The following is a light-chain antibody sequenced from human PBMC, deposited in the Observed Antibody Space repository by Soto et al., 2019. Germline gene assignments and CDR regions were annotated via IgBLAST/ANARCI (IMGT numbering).Light chain of an antibody. J-gene: IGLJ1*01. V-gene: IGLV1-40*01. CDR3: QSYDSSLSGSYV. CDR1: SSNIGAGYD. Sequence: QSVLTQPPSVSGAPGQRVTISCTGSSSNIGAGYDVHWYQRLPGTAPKVLIYGNNNRPSGVPDRFFGSKSGTSASLAITGLQAEDEADYYCQSYDSSLSGSYVFGTGTKVTVL. CDR2: GNN.